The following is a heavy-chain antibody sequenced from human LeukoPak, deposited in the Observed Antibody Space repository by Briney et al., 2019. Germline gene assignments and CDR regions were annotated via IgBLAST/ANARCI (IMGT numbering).Heavy chain of an antibody. CDR2: ISSSSNYI. D-gene: IGHD5-18*01. CDR1: GFTFSSYS. V-gene: IGHV3-21*01. J-gene: IGHJ4*02. CDR3: ARGGARGYSYSLDFDY. Sequence: GGSLRLSCAASGFTFSSYSMNWVRQAPGKGLEWVSSISSSSNYIYYADSVKGRFTISRDNAKNSLYLQVNSLRAEDTAVYYCARGGARGYSYSLDFDYWGQGTLVTVSS.